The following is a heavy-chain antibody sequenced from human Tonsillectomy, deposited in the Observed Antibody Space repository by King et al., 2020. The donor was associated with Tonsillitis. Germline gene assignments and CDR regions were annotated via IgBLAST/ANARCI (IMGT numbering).Heavy chain of an antibody. CDR3: ARGRCSSTSCYQFWFDP. J-gene: IGHJ5*02. CDR2: INPSGGST. CDR1: GYIFISYY. D-gene: IGHD2-2*01. Sequence: QVQLVESGAEVKKPGASVKVSCKASGYIFISYYIHWVRQAPGQGLEWMGIINPSGGSTNYAQKFQGRVTMTRDTSTSTVYMELSSLRSEDTAVYYCARGRCSSTSCYQFWFDPWGQGTLVTVSS. V-gene: IGHV1-46*01.